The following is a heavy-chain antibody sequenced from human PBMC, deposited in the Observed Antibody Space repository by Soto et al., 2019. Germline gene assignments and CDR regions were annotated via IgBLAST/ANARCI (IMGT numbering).Heavy chain of an antibody. V-gene: IGHV3-30*18. D-gene: IGHD3-9*01. CDR1: GFTFSSYG. J-gene: IGHJ4*02. Sequence: QVQLVESGGGVVQPGRSLRLSCAASGFTFSSYGMHWVRQAPGKGLEWVAVISYDGSNKYYADSVKGRFTISRDNSKNTMYLKRTSLRAEDTAVYYCAKDLLRYFDWSPLDYWGQGTLVTVSS. CDR2: ISYDGSNK. CDR3: AKDLLRYFDWSPLDY.